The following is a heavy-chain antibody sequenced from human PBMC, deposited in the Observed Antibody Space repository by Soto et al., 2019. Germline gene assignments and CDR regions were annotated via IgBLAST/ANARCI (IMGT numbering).Heavy chain of an antibody. Sequence: LRLSCAASGFKFSNYAMGWVRQAPGKGLEWVSLISATGGGTYYADSVKGRFAISRDNSHNTLYLQVHSLTAEDTAVYYCAKDRRAGGNSAFYFDFWGQGAQVTVSS. CDR2: ISATGGGT. D-gene: IGHD3-16*01. J-gene: IGHJ4*02. CDR1: GFKFSNYA. CDR3: AKDRRAGGNSAFYFDF. V-gene: IGHV3-23*01.